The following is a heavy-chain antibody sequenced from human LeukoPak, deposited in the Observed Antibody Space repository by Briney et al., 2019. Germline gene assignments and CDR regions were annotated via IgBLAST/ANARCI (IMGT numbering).Heavy chain of an antibody. D-gene: IGHD6-19*01. V-gene: IGHV3-30*18. Sequence: PGRSLRLSCAASGFTFSSYGMHWVRQAPGKGLEWVAVISYDGSNKYYADSVKGRFTISRDNSKNTLYLGMNSLRAEDTAVYYCAKGYGQWRLSYFDYWGQGTLVTVSS. J-gene: IGHJ4*02. CDR2: ISYDGSNK. CDR1: GFTFSSYG. CDR3: AKGYGQWRLSYFDY.